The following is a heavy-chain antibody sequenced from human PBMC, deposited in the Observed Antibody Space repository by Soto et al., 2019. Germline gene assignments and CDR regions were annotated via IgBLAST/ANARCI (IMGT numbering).Heavy chain of an antibody. V-gene: IGHV3-53*01. D-gene: IGHD3-10*01. CDR2: IYRGDST. Sequence: GGSLRLSCAASGFTVSNNYMSWVRQGPGKGLEWVSTIYRGDSTYYADSVKGRFTISRDNPKNTIYLQMNSLRAEDTAVYYCAKGFYGSGSYYNERAFDSWGQGTLVTVSS. J-gene: IGHJ4*02. CDR3: AKGFYGSGSYYNERAFDS. CDR1: GFTVSNNY.